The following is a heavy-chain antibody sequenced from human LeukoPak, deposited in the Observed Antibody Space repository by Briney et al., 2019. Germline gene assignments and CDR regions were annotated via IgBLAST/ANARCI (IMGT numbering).Heavy chain of an antibody. D-gene: IGHD3-10*01. CDR2: INPTDGSA. V-gene: IGHV1-46*01. J-gene: IGHJ5*02. CDR3: ARGHGSGYTNWFDP. CDR1: GYSFTTYT. Sequence: ASVKVSFKASGYSFTTYTIHWVRQAPGQGLEWVGIINPTDGSAGFAQKFQGRVTMTRDMSTSTVYMEVRSLRSEDTAVYYCARGHGSGYTNWFDPWGQGTLVTVSS.